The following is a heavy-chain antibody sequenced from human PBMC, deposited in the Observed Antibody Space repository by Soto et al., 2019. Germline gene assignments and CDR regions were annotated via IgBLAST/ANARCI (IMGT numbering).Heavy chain of an antibody. CDR3: ARTYYYGQNWFDP. CDR1: GFSLTTSDVA. V-gene: IGHV2-5*02. CDR2: IYWDDDN. Sequence: QITLKESGPTLVKPTQTLTLTCTFSGFSLTTSDVAVGSIRHPPGKALEWLTLIYWDDDNRYSPTLKSSLTITKDTSKNQVVLTMTNMDPVDTATYYCARTYYYGQNWFDPWGQGTLVTVSS. D-gene: IGHD3-10*01. J-gene: IGHJ5*02.